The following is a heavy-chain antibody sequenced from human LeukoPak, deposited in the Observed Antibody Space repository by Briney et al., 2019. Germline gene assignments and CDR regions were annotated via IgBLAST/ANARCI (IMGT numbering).Heavy chain of an antibody. CDR2: ISYDGSNK. J-gene: IGHJ4*02. CDR3: ARGHWYNWNYGDY. D-gene: IGHD1-20*01. Sequence: PGRSLRLSCAASGFTFSSYAMHWVRQAPGKGLEWVAVISYDGSNKYYADSVKGRFTISRDNSKNTLYLQMNSLRAEDTAVYYCARGHWYNWNYGDYWGQGTLVTVSS. CDR1: GFTFSSYA. V-gene: IGHV3-30*01.